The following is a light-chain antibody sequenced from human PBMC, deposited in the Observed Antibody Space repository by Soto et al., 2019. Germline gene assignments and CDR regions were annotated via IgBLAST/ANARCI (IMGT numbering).Light chain of an antibody. V-gene: IGKV3-15*01. CDR2: AVS. CDR1: QSVSSN. CDR3: QQYNKWPLT. Sequence: EIVMTQSPATLSVSPGDRATLSCRASQSVSSNLAWYQQKPGQAPRLLIYAVSTRATGIPARFSGSGSGTEFILTISSLQSEDFAVYYCQQYNKWPLTFGGGTKVEIK. J-gene: IGKJ4*01.